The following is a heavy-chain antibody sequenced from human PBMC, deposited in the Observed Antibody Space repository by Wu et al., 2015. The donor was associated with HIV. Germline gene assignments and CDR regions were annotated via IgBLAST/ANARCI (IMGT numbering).Heavy chain of an antibody. CDR1: GDGFTSYA. J-gene: IGHJ6*02. D-gene: IGHD3-10*01. V-gene: IGHV1-2*02. CDR2: INPNRGGT. Sequence: QVHLVQFGGEVKKPGSSVKVTCKASGDGFTSYAVSWVRQAPGRGLQWMGWINPNRGGTKYAETFRDRLTMTRDTSVSTAYMELNNLRSDDTAVYYCATSYYGSGSYPTFYYYYAMDVWGQGTTVTVSS. CDR3: ATSYYGSGSYPTFYYYYAMDV.